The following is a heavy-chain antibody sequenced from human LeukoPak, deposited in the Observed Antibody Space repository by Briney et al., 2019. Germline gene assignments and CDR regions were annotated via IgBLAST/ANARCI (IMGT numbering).Heavy chain of an antibody. D-gene: IGHD1-14*01. V-gene: IGHV4-38-2*01. CDR1: RFTFSDYY. Sequence: GSLRLSCAASRFTFSDYYMSWIRQAPGKGLEWIGSIYHSGSTYYNPSLKSRVTISVDTSKNQFSLKLSSVTAADTAVYYCARGTRHFDYWGQGTLVTVSS. J-gene: IGHJ4*02. CDR2: IYHSGST. CDR3: ARGTRHFDY.